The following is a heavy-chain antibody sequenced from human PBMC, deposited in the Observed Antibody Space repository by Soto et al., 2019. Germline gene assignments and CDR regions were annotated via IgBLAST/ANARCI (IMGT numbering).Heavy chain of an antibody. CDR3: TSRPTYYYDTSHDAFDI. D-gene: IGHD3-22*01. Sequence: GGSLRLSCVASGFTFSGSTICWVRQASGKGLEWVGRITSKAHSYATAYAASVKGRFTISRDDSKNTVYLQMNSLRTEDTAVYYCTSRPTYYYDTSHDAFDIWGQGTMVTVSS. CDR1: GFTFSGST. V-gene: IGHV3-73*01. J-gene: IGHJ3*02. CDR2: ITSKAHSYAT.